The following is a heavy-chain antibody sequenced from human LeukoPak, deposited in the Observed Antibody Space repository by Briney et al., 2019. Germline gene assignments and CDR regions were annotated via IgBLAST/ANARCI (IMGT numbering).Heavy chain of an antibody. CDR2: IYYSGST. Sequence: SETLSLTCTVSGGSISSYYWSWIRQPPGKGLEWIGYIYYSGSTNYNPSLKSRVTISVDTSKNQFSLKLSSVTAAGTAVYYCARHSSDYDFWSGYSDYWGQGTLVTVSS. CDR1: GGSISSYY. D-gene: IGHD3-3*01. J-gene: IGHJ4*02. CDR3: ARHSSDYDFWSGYSDY. V-gene: IGHV4-59*08.